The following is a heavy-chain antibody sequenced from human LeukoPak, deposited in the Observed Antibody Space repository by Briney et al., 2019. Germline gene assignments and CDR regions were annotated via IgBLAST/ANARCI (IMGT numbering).Heavy chain of an antibody. Sequence: ASVKVSCKASGYTFTSYYMHWVRQAPGQGLEWMGWINPNSGNTGYAQKFQGRVTITRNTSISTAYMELSSLRSEDTAVYYCARVGVNYMDVWGKGTTVTVSS. CDR1: GYTFTSYY. V-gene: IGHV1-8*03. CDR3: ARVGVNYMDV. CDR2: INPNSGNT. J-gene: IGHJ6*03.